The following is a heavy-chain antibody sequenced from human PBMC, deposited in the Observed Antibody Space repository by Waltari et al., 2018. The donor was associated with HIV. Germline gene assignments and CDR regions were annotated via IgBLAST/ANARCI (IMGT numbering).Heavy chain of an antibody. J-gene: IGHJ3*02. D-gene: IGHD2-2*01. V-gene: IGHV5-51*01. CDR3: ARQDIVVVPDAFDI. CDR1: GYTFTSYW. Sequence: EVQLVQSGAEVKKTGESLKISCKGSGYTFTSYWIGWVRQMPGKGLEWMGILYPGDADTTYRPSFQGQVTISADKSISPTYLQWSSLKASDTAMYYCARQDIVVVPDAFDIWGQGTMVTVSS. CDR2: LYPGDADT.